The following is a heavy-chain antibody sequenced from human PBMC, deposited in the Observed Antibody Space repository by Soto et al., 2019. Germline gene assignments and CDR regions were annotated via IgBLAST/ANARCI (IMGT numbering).Heavy chain of an antibody. Sequence: GASVKVSCKASGYTFTGYYMHWVRQAPGQGLEWMGWINPNSGGTNYAQKFQGWVTMTRDTSISTAYMELSRLRSDDTAVYYCARERRPITMVRGVTSNAFDIRGQGTMVTVSS. CDR1: GYTFTGYY. D-gene: IGHD3-10*01. V-gene: IGHV1-2*04. CDR3: ARERRPITMVRGVTSNAFDI. CDR2: INPNSGGT. J-gene: IGHJ3*02.